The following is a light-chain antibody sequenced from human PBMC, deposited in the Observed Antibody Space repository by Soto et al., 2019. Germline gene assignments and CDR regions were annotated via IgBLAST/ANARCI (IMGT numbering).Light chain of an antibody. Sequence: EIVMTQSPATLSVSPGERGTLSCRASQSVNSNLAWYQQKPGQAPRLLIYDASTRATGVPARFSGSGSGTEFTLTISSLQSEDFAVYYCQQYNSYSWTFGQGTKVDIK. CDR1: QSVNSN. J-gene: IGKJ1*01. V-gene: IGKV3-15*01. CDR2: DAS. CDR3: QQYNSYSWT.